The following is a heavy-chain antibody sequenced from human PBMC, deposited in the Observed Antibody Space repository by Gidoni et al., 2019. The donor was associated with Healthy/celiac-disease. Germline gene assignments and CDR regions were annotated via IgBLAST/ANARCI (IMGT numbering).Heavy chain of an antibody. J-gene: IGHJ3*02. D-gene: IGHD6-13*01. V-gene: IGHV1-18*01. CDR1: GYTFTRYG. Sequence: QVQLVQSGAEVKKPGASVKVSCKASGYTFTRYGISWVRPAPGQGLEWMGWISAYNGNTNYAQKLQGRVTMTTDTSTSTAYMELRSLRSDDTAVYYCARGLIAAAGTVDGPFDIWGQGTMVTVSS. CDR3: ARGLIAAAGTVDGPFDI. CDR2: ISAYNGNT.